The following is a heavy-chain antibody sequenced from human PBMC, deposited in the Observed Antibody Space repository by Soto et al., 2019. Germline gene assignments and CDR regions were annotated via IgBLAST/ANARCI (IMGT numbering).Heavy chain of an antibody. J-gene: IGHJ5*02. CDR3: ARALMVQLFGPNWFDP. CDR2: IYSGGST. D-gene: IGHD3-10*01. Sequence: EVQLVESGGGLVQPGGSLRLSCAASGFTVSSNYMSWVRQAPGKGLEWVSVIYSGGSTYYADSVKGRFTISRDNSKNTLYLQMNSLRAEDTAVYYCARALMVQLFGPNWFDPWGQGTLVTVSS. CDR1: GFTVSSNY. V-gene: IGHV3-66*01.